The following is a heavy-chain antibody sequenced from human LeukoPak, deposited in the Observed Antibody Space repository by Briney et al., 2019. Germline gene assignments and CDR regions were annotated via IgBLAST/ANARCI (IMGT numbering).Heavy chain of an antibody. V-gene: IGHV1-69*06. D-gene: IGHD4-17*01. CDR3: VRIYYGPDY. J-gene: IGHJ4*02. CDR2: IIPIFDTT. Sequence: ASVKVSCKASGGTFSSYAINWVRQAPGQGLEWMGGIIPIFDTTNYAQNFQGRVTITADKSTNTAYMELSSLRSEDTAVYYCVRIYYGPDYWGQGTLVTVSS. CDR1: GGTFSSYA.